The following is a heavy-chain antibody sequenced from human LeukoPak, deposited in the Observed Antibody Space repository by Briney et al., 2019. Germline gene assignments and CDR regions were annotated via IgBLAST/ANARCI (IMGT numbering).Heavy chain of an antibody. Sequence: GGSLRLSRAAAGLSVSSNNMHWVRQAPGGGLEWLSYISAGSGTMFSADSVKGRFTISRDNARDVLFLQMNSLRAEDTAVYYCTRDLGLRRMIWGRGTLV. CDR2: ISAGSGTM. CDR3: TRDLGLRRMI. CDR1: GLSVSSNN. V-gene: IGHV3-48*04. J-gene: IGHJ2*01.